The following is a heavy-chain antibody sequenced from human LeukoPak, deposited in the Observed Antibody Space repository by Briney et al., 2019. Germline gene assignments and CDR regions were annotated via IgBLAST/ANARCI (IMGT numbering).Heavy chain of an antibody. CDR3: AKDTTWIQLYFDD. V-gene: IGHV3-23*01. CDR1: GFDFNKYA. J-gene: IGHJ4*02. D-gene: IGHD5-18*01. Sequence: GGSLRLSCSASGFDFNKYAMHWVRQAPGKGLEWVSVISGGGNTYYADSVKGRFTISRDNSKNTLYLQMNSLRADDTAVYYCAKDTTWIQLYFDDWGQGTLVTVSS. CDR2: ISGGGNT.